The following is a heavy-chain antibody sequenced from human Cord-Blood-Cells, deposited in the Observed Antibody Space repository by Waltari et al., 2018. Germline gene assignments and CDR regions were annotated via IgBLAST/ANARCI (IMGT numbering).Heavy chain of an antibody. CDR2: IIPIFGTA. J-gene: IGHJ3*02. CDR1: GGTFSRYA. V-gene: IGHV1-69*01. Sequence: QVHLVQSGADVKKPGSSVKVSCKASGGTFSRYATSWVRQAPGQGLEWMGGIIPIFGTANYAQKFQGRVTFTADESTSTAYMELSSLSSEDTAVYYCARYGSGSYHDAFDIWGQGTMVTVSS. D-gene: IGHD3-10*01. CDR3: ARYGSGSYHDAFDI.